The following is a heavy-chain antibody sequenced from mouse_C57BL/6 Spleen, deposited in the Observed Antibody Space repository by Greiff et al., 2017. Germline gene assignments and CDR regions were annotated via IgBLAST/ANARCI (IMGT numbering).Heavy chain of an antibody. V-gene: IGHV1-80*01. CDR3: ARSSFDYRYFDV. CDR1: GYAFSSYW. J-gene: IGHJ1*03. Sequence: QVQLQQSGAELVKPGASVKISCKASGYAFSSYWMNWVKQRPGKGLEWIGQIYPGDGDTNYNGKFKGKATLTADKSSSTAYMQLSSLTSEDSAVYFCARSSFDYRYFDVWGTGTTVTVSS. CDR2: IYPGDGDT.